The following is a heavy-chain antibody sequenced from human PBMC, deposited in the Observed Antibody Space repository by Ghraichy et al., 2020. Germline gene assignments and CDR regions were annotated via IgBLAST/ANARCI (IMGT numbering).Heavy chain of an antibody. D-gene: IGHD6-19*01. CDR1: GYTFTSYG. CDR2: ISAYNGNT. CDR3: AKRASSGWPKRQYYFDY. Sequence: ASAKVSCKASGYTFTSYGISWVRQAPGQGLEWMGWISAYNGNTNYAQKLQGRVTMTTDTSTSTAYMELRSLRSDDTAVYYCAKRASSGWPKRQYYFDYWGQGTLVTVSS. J-gene: IGHJ4*02. V-gene: IGHV1-18*04.